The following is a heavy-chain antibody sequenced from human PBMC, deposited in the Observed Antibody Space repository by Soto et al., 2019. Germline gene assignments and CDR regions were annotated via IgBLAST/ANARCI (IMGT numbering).Heavy chain of an antibody. Sequence: EVQLGEPGGGLVQPGGARRLSCAASGFTFSRYWMHWVRQAPGKGRVWVSRISSDGSNIIYADSVKGRFTTSRDDAKNTMYLQMNDLRDENTAVYYCGRDQTMAGPTTLDYWGQGALVTVSS. CDR3: GRDQTMAGPTTLDY. D-gene: IGHD6-19*01. J-gene: IGHJ4*02. V-gene: IGHV3-74*01. CDR2: ISSDGSNI. CDR1: GFTFSRYW.